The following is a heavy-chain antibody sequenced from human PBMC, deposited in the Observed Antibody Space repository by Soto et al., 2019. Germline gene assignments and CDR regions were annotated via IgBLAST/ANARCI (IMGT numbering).Heavy chain of an antibody. CDR1: GGSISSSSYY. J-gene: IGHJ5*01. V-gene: IGHV4-39*01. CDR3: ARSNKFLVAVAGTLNLFDF. Sequence: SETLSLTCTVSGGSISSSSYYWGWIRQPPGKGLEWIGSIYYSGSTYYNPSLKSRVTISVDTSKNQFSLKLSSVTAADTAVYYCARSNKFLVAVAGTLNLFDFWGKGTLVTVSS. D-gene: IGHD6-19*01. CDR2: IYYSGST.